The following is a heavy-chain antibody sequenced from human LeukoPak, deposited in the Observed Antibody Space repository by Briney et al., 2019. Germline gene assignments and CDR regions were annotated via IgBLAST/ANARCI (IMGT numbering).Heavy chain of an antibody. CDR1: GGSISNYY. CDR2: IYYSGST. D-gene: IGHD5-12*01. Sequence: SETLSLTCTLSGGSISNYYWSWIRQPPGKGLEWIGYIYYSGSTYYNPSLKSRVTISVDTSKNQFSLKLSSVTAADTAVYYCARVGNIVATIFDYWGQGTLVTVSS. V-gene: IGHV4-30-4*08. CDR3: ARVGNIVATIFDY. J-gene: IGHJ4*02.